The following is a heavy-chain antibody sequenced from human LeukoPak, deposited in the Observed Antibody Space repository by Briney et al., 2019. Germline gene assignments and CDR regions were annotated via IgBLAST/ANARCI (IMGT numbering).Heavy chain of an antibody. V-gene: IGHV4-61*08. Sequence: SQTLSLTCTVSGGSISSGDYYWSWIRQPPGKGLEWIGYIYYTGTTNYNPSLRSRLTISVDTSRNQFSLRLSSVTAADTAVYYCAREDPQTTVPEGMDVWGHGTTVIVSS. J-gene: IGHJ6*02. CDR2: IYYTGTT. CDR3: AREDPQTTVPEGMDV. D-gene: IGHD4-17*01. CDR1: GGSISSGDYY.